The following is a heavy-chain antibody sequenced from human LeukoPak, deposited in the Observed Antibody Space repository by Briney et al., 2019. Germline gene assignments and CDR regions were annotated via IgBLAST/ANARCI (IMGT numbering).Heavy chain of an antibody. D-gene: IGHD3-22*01. J-gene: IGHJ4*02. V-gene: IGHV3-30*18. CDR1: GFTFSSYG. Sequence: GGSWRLSCAASGFTFSSYGMHWFRQAPGKGLEWGAVISYDGSNKYYADSVKGRFTISRDNSKNTLYLQMNSLRAEDTAVYYCAKDSTWFIDYYDSSGYSRPYFDYWGQGTLVTVSS. CDR3: AKDSTWFIDYYDSSGYSRPYFDY. CDR2: ISYDGSNK.